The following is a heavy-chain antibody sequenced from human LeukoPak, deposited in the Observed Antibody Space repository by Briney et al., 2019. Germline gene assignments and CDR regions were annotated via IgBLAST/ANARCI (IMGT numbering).Heavy chain of an antibody. CDR3: ARVLSSGYKNYYGMDV. CDR2: IIPILGIA. J-gene: IGHJ6*02. D-gene: IGHD3-22*01. V-gene: IGHV1-69*04. CDR1: GGTFSSYA. Sequence: ASVKVSCKASGGTFSSYAISWVRQAPGQGLEWMGRIIPILGIANYAQKFQGRVTITADKSTSTAYMVLSSLRSEDTAVYYCARVLSSGYKNYYGMDVWGQGTTVTVSS.